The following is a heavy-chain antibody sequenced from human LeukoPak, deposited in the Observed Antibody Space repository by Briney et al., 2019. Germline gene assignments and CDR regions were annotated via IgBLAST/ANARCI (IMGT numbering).Heavy chain of an antibody. Sequence: SETLSLTCTVSGGSISSYYWSWIRQPAGKGLEWIGRIYTSGSTNYNPSLKSRVTMSVDTSKNQFSLKLSSVTAADTAVYYCARDGYRSGWPTVGFDYWGQGTLVTASS. J-gene: IGHJ4*02. CDR2: IYTSGST. V-gene: IGHV4-4*07. CDR1: GGSISSYY. CDR3: ARDGYRSGWPTVGFDY. D-gene: IGHD6-19*01.